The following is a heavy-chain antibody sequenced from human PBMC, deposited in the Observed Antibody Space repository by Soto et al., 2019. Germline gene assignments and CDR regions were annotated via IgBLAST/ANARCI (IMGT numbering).Heavy chain of an antibody. CDR2: IRGDMSNT. CDR3: ERGIAYSALDY. CDR1: GFTFSTYW. D-gene: IGHD2-15*01. Sequence: GSLRLSCAASGFTFSTYWMHWVRQAPGKGLVWLSHIRGDMSNTAYADSVRGRFTISRDNAKNTLYLQMDSLRVEDTAVYYCERGIAYSALDYWGQGTSVTVSP. J-gene: IGHJ4*02. V-gene: IGHV3-74*01.